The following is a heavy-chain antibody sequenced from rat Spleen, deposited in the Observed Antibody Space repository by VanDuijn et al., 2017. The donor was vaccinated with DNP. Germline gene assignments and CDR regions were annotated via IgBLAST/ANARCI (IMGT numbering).Heavy chain of an antibody. Sequence: EVQLVESGGGLVQPGRSLKLSCAASGFTFSAYYLAWVRQAPAKGVEWVAYIGSAAYAPYYGDSVKGRFTISRDNAKSTLYLQMNSLRSEETATYYCARHGEVHLRYAMDAWGQGTSVTVSS. CDR2: IGSAAYAP. D-gene: IGHD1-5*01. CDR1: GFTFSAYY. V-gene: IGHV5S11*01. CDR3: ARHGEVHLRYAMDA. J-gene: IGHJ4*01.